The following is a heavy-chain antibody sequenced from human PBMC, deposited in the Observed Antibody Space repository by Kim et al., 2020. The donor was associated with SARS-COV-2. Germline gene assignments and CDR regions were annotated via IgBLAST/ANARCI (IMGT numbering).Heavy chain of an antibody. V-gene: IGHV3-23*01. CDR3: ARVLVPGRYSFDY. CDR2: ISGSASNA. J-gene: IGHJ4*02. CDR1: GFTFNNYG. Sequence: GGSLRLSCEASGFTFNNYGMNWVRQAPGKGLEWVSGISGSASNAYYADSVKGRFTISRDNSKDTLYLQMNSLRAEDTAIYFCARVLVPGRYSFDYWGQGTLVTVSS. D-gene: IGHD2-21*02.